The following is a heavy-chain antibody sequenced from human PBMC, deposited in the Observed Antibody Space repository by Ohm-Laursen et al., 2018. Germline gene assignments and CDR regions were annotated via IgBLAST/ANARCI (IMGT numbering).Heavy chain of an antibody. CDR1: GFTFSSYG. CDR3: AKDPLQWELPTGYYFDY. D-gene: IGHD1-26*01. Sequence: SLRLSCAASGFTFSSYGMHWVRQAPGKGLEWVAVISYDGSNKYYADSVKGRFTISRDNSKNTLYLQMNSLRAEDAAVYYCAKDPLQWELPTGYYFDYWGQGTLVTVSS. CDR2: ISYDGSNK. J-gene: IGHJ4*02. V-gene: IGHV3-30*18.